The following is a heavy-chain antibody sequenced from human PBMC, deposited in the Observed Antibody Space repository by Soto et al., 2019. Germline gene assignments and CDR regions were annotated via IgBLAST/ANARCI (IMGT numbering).Heavy chain of an antibody. CDR2: ISGSGGST. CDR1: GFTFSSYA. CDR3: AKAKLLRPLRYYFDY. Sequence: PGGSLRLSCAASGFTFSSYAMSWVRQAPGKGLEWVSAISGSGGSTYYADSVKGRFTISRDNSKNTLYLQMNSLRAEDTAVYYCAKAKLLRPLRYYFDYWGQGTLVTVSS. D-gene: IGHD2-15*01. V-gene: IGHV3-23*01. J-gene: IGHJ4*02.